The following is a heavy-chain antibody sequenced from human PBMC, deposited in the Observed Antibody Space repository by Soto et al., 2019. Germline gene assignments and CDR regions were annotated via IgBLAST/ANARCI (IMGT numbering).Heavy chain of an antibody. Sequence: VQLVESGGALVQPGGSLRLSCAASGLTFSSYWISWVRQAPGKGLEWVANIKQDGSEKYYVDSVKGRFTISRDNAKNSLYLQMNSLRAEDTAVYYCAREAVYCGGDCYSNFDYWGQGTLVTVSS. CDR2: IKQDGSEK. V-gene: IGHV3-7*01. CDR1: GLTFSSYW. J-gene: IGHJ4*02. D-gene: IGHD2-21*02. CDR3: AREAVYCGGDCYSNFDY.